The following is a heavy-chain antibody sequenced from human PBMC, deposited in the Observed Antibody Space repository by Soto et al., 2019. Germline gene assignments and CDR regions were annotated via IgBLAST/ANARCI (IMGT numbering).Heavy chain of an antibody. Sequence: SLRLSCGASGFTFTSYGMHWVRQAPGKGLEWVAVISYDGGDKYYADSVKGRFTISRDNSKNTLYLQMNSLRAEDTAMYYCAKASGYCSSSTCSRLIYYYYGMDVWGQGTTVTVSS. CDR3: AKASGYCSSSTCSRLIYYYYGMDV. D-gene: IGHD2-2*01. CDR2: ISYDGGDK. CDR1: GFTFTSYG. V-gene: IGHV3-30*18. J-gene: IGHJ6*02.